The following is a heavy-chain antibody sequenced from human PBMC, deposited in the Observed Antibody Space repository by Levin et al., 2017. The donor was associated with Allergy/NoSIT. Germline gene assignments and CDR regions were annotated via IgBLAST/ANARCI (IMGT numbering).Heavy chain of an antibody. V-gene: IGHV4-59*08. CDR3: ARTKGRDFDY. Sequence: SQTLSLTCTVSGGSISSNYWSWVRQPPGKGLEWIGNIYYSGSTNYNPSLKSRVTISVDTSKNQFSLKLSSVTAADTAVYYCARTKGRDFDYWGQGTLVTVSS. CDR2: IYYSGST. CDR1: GGSISSNY. J-gene: IGHJ4*02.